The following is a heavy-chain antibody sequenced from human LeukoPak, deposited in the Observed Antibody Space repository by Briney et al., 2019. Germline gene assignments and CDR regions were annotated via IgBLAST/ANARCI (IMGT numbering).Heavy chain of an antibody. J-gene: IGHJ4*02. Sequence: PGGSLRLSCAASGFTFSSYSMNWVRQAPGKGLEWVSSISSSSSYIYYADSVKGRFTISRDNAKNSLYLQMNSLRAEDTAVYYCARSKQWLHWEIDYWGQGTLVTVSS. D-gene: IGHD6-19*01. CDR1: GFTFSSYS. CDR2: ISSSSSYI. V-gene: IGHV3-21*01. CDR3: ARSKQWLHWEIDY.